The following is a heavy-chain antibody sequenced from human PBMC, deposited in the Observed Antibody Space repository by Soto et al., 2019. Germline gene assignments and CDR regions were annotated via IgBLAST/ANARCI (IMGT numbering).Heavy chain of an antibody. Sequence: QVQLQESGPGLVKPSQTLSLTCTVSGGSIISGGYYWSWIRKHPGQGLEWIGYIYYSGSTYYNPSLKSRVTISVGTSKNQFSLKLSSVTAADTAVYYCARVGGDYDFWSGYPQYYFAYWGQGTLVTVAS. CDR2: IYYSGST. J-gene: IGHJ4*02. CDR1: GGSIISGGYY. D-gene: IGHD3-3*01. CDR3: ARVGGDYDFWSGYPQYYFAY. V-gene: IGHV4-31*03.